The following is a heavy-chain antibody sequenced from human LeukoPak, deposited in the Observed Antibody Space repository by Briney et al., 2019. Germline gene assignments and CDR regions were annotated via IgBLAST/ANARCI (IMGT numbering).Heavy chain of an antibody. CDR1: GFTFNNYW. D-gene: IGHD3-22*01. V-gene: IGHV3-7*01. CDR3: ARDRIYDSNKQGWFDP. J-gene: IGHJ5*02. CDR2: IKQDESER. Sequence: PGGSLRLSCAASGFTFNNYWMSWVRQAPGKGLEWVASIKQDESERYYVDSVKGRFTISRDNAKNSLYLQMNSLRAEDTAVYYCARDRIYDSNKQGWFDPWGQGTLVTVSS.